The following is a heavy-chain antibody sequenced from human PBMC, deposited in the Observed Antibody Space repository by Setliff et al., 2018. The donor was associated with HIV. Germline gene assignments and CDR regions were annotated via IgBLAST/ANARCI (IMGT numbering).Heavy chain of an antibody. CDR2: IYHSGTT. V-gene: IGHV4-4*02. CDR3: ARGSGGYYYDSSGYLDY. CDR1: GGSISSSNW. J-gene: IGHJ4*02. Sequence: SETLSLTCTVSGGSISSSNWWSWVRQPPGKGLEWIGEIYHSGTTYYNPSLKSRVTISVDTSKNQFSLKLSSVTAADTAVYYCARGSGGYYYDSSGYLDYWGQGTLVTVSS. D-gene: IGHD3-22*01.